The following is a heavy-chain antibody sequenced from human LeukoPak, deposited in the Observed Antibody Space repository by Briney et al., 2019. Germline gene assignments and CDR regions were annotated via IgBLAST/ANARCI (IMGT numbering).Heavy chain of an antibody. CDR3: AKDLPAPYFDY. D-gene: IGHD2-2*01. J-gene: IGHJ4*02. CDR1: GFTFSSFN. CDR2: ISTNSRTI. Sequence: GGSLRLSCADSGFTFSSFNMNWVRQAPGKGLEWVSYISTNSRTIYYADSVKGRFTISRDNAKNSLYLQMNSLGAEDTAVYYCAKDLPAPYFDYWGQGTLVTVSS. V-gene: IGHV3-48*01.